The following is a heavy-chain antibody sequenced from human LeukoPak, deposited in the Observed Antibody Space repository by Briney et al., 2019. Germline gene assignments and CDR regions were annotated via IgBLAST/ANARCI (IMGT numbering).Heavy chain of an antibody. CDR3: ARGCSSTSCPGGFDY. Sequence: SETLSLTCAVYGGSFSNYYWSWIRQPPGKGLEWIGEINHSGSTNYNPSLKSRVTISLDTSKNQFSLKLSSVTAADTAVYYCARGCSSTSCPGGFDYWGQGTLVTVSS. CDR2: INHSGST. D-gene: IGHD2-2*01. CDR1: GGSFSNYY. J-gene: IGHJ4*02. V-gene: IGHV4-34*01.